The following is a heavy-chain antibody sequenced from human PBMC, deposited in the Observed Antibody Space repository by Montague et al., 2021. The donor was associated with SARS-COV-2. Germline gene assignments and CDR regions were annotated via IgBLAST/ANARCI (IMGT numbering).Heavy chain of an antibody. Sequence: SLRLSCAASGFTFDDYAMHWVRQAPGKGLEWVSLINGDGLTTLLTDSGEGRFIISRDNSKNSLYLQMKSLRTEDTALYFCVKDMSEFDDLNAFDVWGQGTQVTVSS. CDR2: INGDGLTT. D-gene: IGHD3-10*01. V-gene: IGHV3-43*02. CDR1: GFTFDDYA. J-gene: IGHJ3*01. CDR3: VKDMSEFDDLNAFDV.